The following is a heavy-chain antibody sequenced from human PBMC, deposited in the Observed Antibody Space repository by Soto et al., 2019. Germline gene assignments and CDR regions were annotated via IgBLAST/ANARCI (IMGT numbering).Heavy chain of an antibody. CDR2: IYYSGST. CDR3: ASLASSSSVWYFDY. CDR1: GGSISSYY. Sequence: SETLSLTCTVSGGSISSYYWSWIRQPPGKGLEWIGYIYYSGSTKYNPSLKSRVTISVDTSKNQFSLKLSSVTAADTAVYYCASLASSSSVWYFDYWGQGTLVTVSS. J-gene: IGHJ4*02. V-gene: IGHV4-59*01. D-gene: IGHD6-6*01.